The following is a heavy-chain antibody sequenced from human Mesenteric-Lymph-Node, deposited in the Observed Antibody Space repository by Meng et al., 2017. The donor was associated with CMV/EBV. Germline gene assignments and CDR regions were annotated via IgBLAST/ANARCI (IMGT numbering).Heavy chain of an antibody. Sequence: SETLSLTCTVSGGSISRYFWSWIRQPPGKGLEWIGCISYSGSTNHNPSLKSRVTISVDTSKNQFSLKLSSVTAADTAVYYCAREIYCSSSNCFWNWFDPWGQGTLVTSPQ. CDR1: GGSISRYF. CDR2: ISYSGST. CDR3: AREIYCSSSNCFWNWFDP. J-gene: IGHJ5*02. V-gene: IGHV4-59*01. D-gene: IGHD2-2*01.